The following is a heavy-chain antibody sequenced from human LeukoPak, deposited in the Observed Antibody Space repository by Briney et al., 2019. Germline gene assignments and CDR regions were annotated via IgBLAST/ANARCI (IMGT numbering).Heavy chain of an antibody. CDR3: AKDSLWFGELFGAFDI. CDR1: GFTFSSYG. V-gene: IGHV3-30*02. Sequence: QPGGSLRLSCAASGFTFSSYGMHWVRQAPGKGLEWVAFIRYDGSNKYYADSVKGRFTISRDNSKNTLYLQMNSLRAEDTAVYYCAKDSLWFGELFGAFDIWGQGTMVTVSS. J-gene: IGHJ3*02. D-gene: IGHD3-10*01. CDR2: IRYDGSNK.